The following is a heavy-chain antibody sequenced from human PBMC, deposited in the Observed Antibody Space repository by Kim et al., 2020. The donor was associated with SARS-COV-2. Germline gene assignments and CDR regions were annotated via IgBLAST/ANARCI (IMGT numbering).Heavy chain of an antibody. Sequence: YADSVKGRFTISRDNATNTLYLQVSSLRAEDTAVYYCARLLDGYNRPFGYWGQGTLVTVSS. CDR3: ARLLDGYNRPFGY. D-gene: IGHD5-12*01. V-gene: IGHV3-74*01. J-gene: IGHJ4*02.